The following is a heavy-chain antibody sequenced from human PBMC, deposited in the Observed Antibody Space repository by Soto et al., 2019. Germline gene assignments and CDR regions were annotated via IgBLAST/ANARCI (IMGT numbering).Heavy chain of an antibody. CDR2: ISGSGGST. V-gene: IGHV3-23*01. Sequence: GGSLRLSCAASGFTFSSYAMSWVRQAPGKGLEWVSAISGSGGSTYYADSVKGRFTISRDNSKNTLYLQMNSLRAEDTAVYYCAKAGYSYGYGTTIPTGGFDIWGQGTMVTVSS. D-gene: IGHD5-18*01. J-gene: IGHJ3*02. CDR1: GFTFSSYA. CDR3: AKAGYSYGYGTTIPTGGFDI.